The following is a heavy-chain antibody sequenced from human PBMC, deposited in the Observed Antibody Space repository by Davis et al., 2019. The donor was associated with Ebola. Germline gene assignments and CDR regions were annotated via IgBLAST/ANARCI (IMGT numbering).Heavy chain of an antibody. CDR2: IYHSGST. J-gene: IGHJ4*02. Sequence: SETLSLTCAVSGGSFRPYFWSWVRQPPGKGLEWLGEIYHSGSTNYNPSLKSRVTMSLDTSKTQFSLKLKSVTTADTAVYYCAVLAGYWGQGTLVTVSS. V-gene: IGHV4-34*01. CDR3: AVLAGY. CDR1: GGSFRPYF. D-gene: IGHD2/OR15-2a*01.